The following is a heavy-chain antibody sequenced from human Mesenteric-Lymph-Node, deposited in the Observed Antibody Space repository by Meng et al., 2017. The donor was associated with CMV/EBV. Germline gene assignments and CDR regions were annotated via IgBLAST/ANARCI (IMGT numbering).Heavy chain of an antibody. CDR2: IYYSGST. Sequence: SISSGDYYWRWIRQPPGKGLEWIGYIYYSGSTYYNPSLESRITISVDTSNNQFSLKLSSVTAADTAVYYCARDTILRGVMGSWFDPWGQGTLVTVSS. V-gene: IGHV4-30-4*08. CDR1: SISSGDYY. CDR3: ARDTILRGVMGSWFDP. D-gene: IGHD3-10*01. J-gene: IGHJ5*02.